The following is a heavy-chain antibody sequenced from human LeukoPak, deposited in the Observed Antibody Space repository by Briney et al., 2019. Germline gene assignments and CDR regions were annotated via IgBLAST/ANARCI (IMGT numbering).Heavy chain of an antibody. CDR1: GFTFSSYS. CDR2: ISSSSSYI. D-gene: IGHD6-19*01. CDR3: AGDKGSGCTFDY. J-gene: IGHJ4*02. V-gene: IGHV3-21*01. Sequence: GGSLRLFCAASGFTFSSYSMNWVRQAPGKGLEWVSSISSSSSYIYYADSVKGRFTISRDNAKNSLYLQMNSLRAEDTAVYYCAGDKGSGCTFDYWGQGTLVTVSS.